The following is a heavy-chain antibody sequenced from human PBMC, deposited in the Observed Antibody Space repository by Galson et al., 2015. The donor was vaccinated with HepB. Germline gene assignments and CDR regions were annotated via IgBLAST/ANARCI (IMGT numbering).Heavy chain of an antibody. V-gene: IGHV3-23*01. CDR3: AKEFPNYYDSNAYFDY. Sequence: SLRLSCAASGFTLSIYGMNWVRQAPGKGLEWVSVIDGSGGGIYYADSVRGRFTISRDNSKNTLYLQMNSLRAEDTAIYYCAKEFPNYYDSNAYFDYWGQGTLVTVSS. J-gene: IGHJ4*02. CDR2: IDGSGGGI. D-gene: IGHD3-22*01. CDR1: GFTLSIYG.